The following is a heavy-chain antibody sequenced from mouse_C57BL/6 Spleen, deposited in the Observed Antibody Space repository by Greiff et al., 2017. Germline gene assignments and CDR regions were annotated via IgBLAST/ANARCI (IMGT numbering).Heavy chain of an antibody. J-gene: IGHJ4*01. Sequence: QVQLKESGPGLVQPSQSLSITCTVSGFSLTSYGVHWVRQPPGKGLEWLGVIWSGGSTDYNAAFISRLSISKDNSKSHVFFKMNSLQADDTAIYXCAKSPLELYYYAMDYWGQGTSVAVSS. V-gene: IGHV2-4*01. CDR2: IWSGGST. CDR1: GFSLTSYG. D-gene: IGHD4-1*01. CDR3: AKSPLELYYYAMDY.